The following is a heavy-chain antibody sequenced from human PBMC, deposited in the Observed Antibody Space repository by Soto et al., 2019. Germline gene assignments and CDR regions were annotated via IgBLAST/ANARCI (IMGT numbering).Heavy chain of an antibody. CDR3: ARDIMVRGRSYYGMDV. CDR2: IWSDGSNE. V-gene: IGHV3-33*01. J-gene: IGHJ6*02. CDR1: GFTFSTYG. Sequence: QVQLVESGGGVVQPGMSLRLSCVASGFTFSTYGVHWVRQAPGKGLEWVAVIWSDGSNEYYADSVKGRFTISRDNSKNALFLHMDSLTTEDTAVYYCARDIMVRGRSYYGMDVWGQGTTVTVSS. D-gene: IGHD3-10*01.